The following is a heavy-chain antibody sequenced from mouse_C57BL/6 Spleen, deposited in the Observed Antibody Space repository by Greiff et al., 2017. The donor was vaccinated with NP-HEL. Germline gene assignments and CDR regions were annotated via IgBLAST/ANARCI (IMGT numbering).Heavy chain of an antibody. CDR1: GYTFTSYT. Sequence: VQLQQSGAELARPGASVKMSCKASGYTFTSYTMHWVKQRPGQGLEWIGYINPSSGYTKYNQKFKDKATLTADKSSSTAYMQLGSLTSEDSAVYYCESYYSNLGFAYWGQGTLVTVSA. D-gene: IGHD2-5*01. V-gene: IGHV1-4*01. CDR2: INPSSGYT. CDR3: ESYYSNLGFAY. J-gene: IGHJ3*01.